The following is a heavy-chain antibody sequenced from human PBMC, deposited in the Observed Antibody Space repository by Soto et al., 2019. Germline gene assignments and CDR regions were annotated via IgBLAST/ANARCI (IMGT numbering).Heavy chain of an antibody. Sequence: DVKLVESGGGLVQPGDSLRLSCEVSGFTFSMYSMSWVRQRPGKGLERVAKIPQDGVDGHYADSVKGPSIISRDNDKNSLHLQLNNLRAEDTAVYYCARDHLILPAHDFFYGADVWGRGATVTVSS. V-gene: IGHV3-7*03. CDR1: GFTFSMYS. D-gene: IGHD2-21*02. CDR3: ARDHLILPAHDFFYGADV. J-gene: IGHJ6*02. CDR2: IPQDGVDG.